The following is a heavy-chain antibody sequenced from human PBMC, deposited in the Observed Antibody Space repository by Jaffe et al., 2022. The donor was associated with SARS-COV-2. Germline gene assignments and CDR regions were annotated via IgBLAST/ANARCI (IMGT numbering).Heavy chain of an antibody. CDR3: ARNIVVVVAAKIQYYFDY. V-gene: IGHV4-39*01. D-gene: IGHD2-15*01. J-gene: IGHJ4*02. CDR1: GGSISSSSYY. Sequence: QLQLQESGPGLVKPSETLSLTCTVSGGSISSSSYYWGWIRQPPGKGLEWIGSIYYSGSTYYNPSLKSRVTISVDTSKNQFSLKLSSVTAADTAVYYCARNIVVVVAAKIQYYFDYWGQGTLVTVSS. CDR2: IYYSGST.